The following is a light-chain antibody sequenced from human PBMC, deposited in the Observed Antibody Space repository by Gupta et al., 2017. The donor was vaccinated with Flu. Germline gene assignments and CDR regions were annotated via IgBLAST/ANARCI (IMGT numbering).Light chain of an antibody. CDR2: KAS. V-gene: IGKV1-5*03. Sequence: IQMTQSPSTLSASVGDRVTITCRASQSISSWLAWYQQKPGKAPKLLIYKASTLESGVPSRFSGSGSGTEFTLTISSLQPDDFATYYSQQYNNLYSFGQGTTLEIK. J-gene: IGKJ2*03. CDR3: QQYNNLYS. CDR1: QSISSW.